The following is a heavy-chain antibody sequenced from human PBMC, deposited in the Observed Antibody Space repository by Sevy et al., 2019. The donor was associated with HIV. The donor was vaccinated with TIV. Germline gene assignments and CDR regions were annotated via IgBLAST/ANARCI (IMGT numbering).Heavy chain of an antibody. CDR1: GLNFNIYP. J-gene: IGHJ5*02. CDR2: VSFDESFR. D-gene: IGHD2-15*01. V-gene: IGHV3-30*04. Sequence: GGSLRLSCAASGLNFNIYPMNWVRQAPGKGLEWVAVVSFDESFRAYADSVKGRFTISRDNSKNTLYLQMNSLRAEDTAVYYCARDSFCSGGSCLGEDWFDPWGQGTLVTISS. CDR3: ARDSFCSGGSCLGEDWFDP.